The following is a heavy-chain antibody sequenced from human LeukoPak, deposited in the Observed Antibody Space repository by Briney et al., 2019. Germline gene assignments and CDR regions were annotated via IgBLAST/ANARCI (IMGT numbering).Heavy chain of an antibody. CDR2: IYYTGKN. V-gene: IGHV4-59*08. D-gene: IGHD6-19*01. CDR1: GGSINSHY. J-gene: IGHJ4*02. Sequence: PSETLSLTCAVSGGSINSHYWGWIRQPPGKGLQWIGDIYYTGKNNCNPSLKSRVTISLDTSKDHLSLNLTSVLAADTAIYYCVRRDTGWNYFDYWGQGILVTVSS. CDR3: VRRDTGWNYFDY.